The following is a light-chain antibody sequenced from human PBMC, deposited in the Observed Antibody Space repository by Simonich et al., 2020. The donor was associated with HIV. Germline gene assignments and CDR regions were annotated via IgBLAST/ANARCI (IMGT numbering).Light chain of an antibody. CDR2: WGA. Sequence: DIVMTQSPDSLAVSLGERATINCKSSPSVLYSSNNKNYLAWYQQKPGQPPKLLIYWGATRESGVPDRFSGSGSGTDFTLTISSLQAEDVAIYYCQQYYSTPSFGQGTKVEIK. V-gene: IGKV4-1*01. CDR3: QQYYSTPS. CDR1: PSVLYSSNNKNY. J-gene: IGKJ1*01.